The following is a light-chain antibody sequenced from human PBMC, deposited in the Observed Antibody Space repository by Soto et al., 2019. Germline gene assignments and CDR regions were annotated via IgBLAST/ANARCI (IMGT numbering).Light chain of an antibody. Sequence: QSVLTQPPSASGTPGQRVTISCSGSSSNIGSNTVNWYHQLPGTAPKLLISNNNQRPSEVPDRFSGSKSGTSASLAISGLQSEDEADYYCAAWDDGLNGVLFGGGTKVTVL. V-gene: IGLV1-44*01. J-gene: IGLJ3*02. CDR3: AAWDDGLNGVL. CDR2: NNN. CDR1: SSNIGSNT.